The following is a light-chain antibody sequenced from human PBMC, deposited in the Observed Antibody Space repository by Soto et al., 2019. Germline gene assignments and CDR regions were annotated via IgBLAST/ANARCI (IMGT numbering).Light chain of an antibody. V-gene: IGLV2-14*01. CDR2: EVS. J-gene: IGLJ3*02. CDR1: ISDVGGYNY. CDR3: SSYTGSNIV. Sequence: QSVLTQPAFVSGSPGQSITISCTGTISDVGGYNYVSWYQQHPGKAPKFMIYEVSNRPSGVSSRFSGSKSGNTASLTISGLQAEDEANYYCSSYTGSNIVFGGGTKLTVL.